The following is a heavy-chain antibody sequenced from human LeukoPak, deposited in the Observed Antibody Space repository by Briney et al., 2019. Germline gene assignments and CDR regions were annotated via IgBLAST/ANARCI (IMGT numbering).Heavy chain of an antibody. V-gene: IGHV5-51*01. CDR2: IYPSDSDT. CDR3: ASPGNKSGSVFGY. Sequence: GESLKISCKGSAYTFNSYWIGWVRQMPGKGLEWMGIIYPSDSDTRYSPSFQGQVTISADKSISTAYLQWISLKASDTAMYYCASPGNKSGSVFGYWGQGTLVTVSS. J-gene: IGHJ4*02. D-gene: IGHD1/OR15-1a*01. CDR1: AYTFNSYW.